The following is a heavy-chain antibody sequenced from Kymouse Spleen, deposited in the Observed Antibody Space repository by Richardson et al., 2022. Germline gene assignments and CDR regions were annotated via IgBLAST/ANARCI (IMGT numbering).Heavy chain of an antibody. Sequence: QVQLVESGGGVVQPGRSLRLSCAASGFTFSSYGMHWVRQAPGKGLEWVAVISYDGSNKYYADSVKGRFTISRDNSKNTLYLQMNSLRAEDTAVYYCAKDLEVRGVYYYYYGMDVWGQGTTVTVSS. CDR3: AKDLEVRGVYYYYYGMDV. CDR1: GFTFSSYG. D-gene: IGHD3-10*01. CDR2: ISYDGSNK. V-gene: IGHV3-30*18. J-gene: IGHJ6*02.